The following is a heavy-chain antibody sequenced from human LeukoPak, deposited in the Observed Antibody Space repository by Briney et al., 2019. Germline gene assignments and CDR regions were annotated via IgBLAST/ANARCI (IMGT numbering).Heavy chain of an antibody. V-gene: IGHV1-69*05. Sequence: GASVKVSCKASGGTFSSYAISWVRQAPGQGLEWMGGIIPIFGTANYAQKFQGRVTITTDESTSTAYMELSSLRSEDTAVYSCARGGEKGAFDIWGQGTMVTVSS. D-gene: IGHD3-16*01. J-gene: IGHJ3*02. CDR3: ARGGEKGAFDI. CDR2: IIPIFGTA. CDR1: GGTFSSYA.